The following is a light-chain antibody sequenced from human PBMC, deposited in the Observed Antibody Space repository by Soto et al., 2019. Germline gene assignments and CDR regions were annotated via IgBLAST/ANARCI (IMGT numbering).Light chain of an antibody. V-gene: IGLV2-11*01. CDR3: CSYGGSYTWV. CDR2: DVS. CDR1: SGDVGGYNF. Sequence: QSVLTQPRSVSXSPGQSVTISCTGTSGDVGGYNFVSWYQQHPGKVPTLVIFDVSHRPSGVPDRFSGSKSGNTASLTISGLQAEDEADYYCCSYGGSYTWVFGGGTKLTVL. J-gene: IGLJ2*01.